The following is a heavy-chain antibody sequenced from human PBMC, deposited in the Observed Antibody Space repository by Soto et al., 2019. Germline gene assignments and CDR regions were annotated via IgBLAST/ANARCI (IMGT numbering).Heavy chain of an antibody. CDR3: ARGLAYYGGDCSRSSDGMDV. CDR1: GYTFTGYG. V-gene: IGHV1-18*01. J-gene: IGHJ6*02. D-gene: IGHD2-21*02. Sequence: ASVKVSCKASGYTFTGYGISWVRQAPGQGLEWMGWISAYNGNTNYAQKLQGRATMTTDTSTSTAYMELRSLRSDDTAVYYCARGLAYYGGDCSRSSDGMDVWGQGTTVTVSS. CDR2: ISAYNGNT.